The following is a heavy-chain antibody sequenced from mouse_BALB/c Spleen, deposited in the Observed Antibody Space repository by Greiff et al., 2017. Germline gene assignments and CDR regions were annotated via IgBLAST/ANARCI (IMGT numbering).Heavy chain of an antibody. V-gene: IGHV1S126*01. D-gene: IGHD2-1*01. CDR2: IDPSDSET. CDR1: GYSFTSYW. J-gene: IGHJ4*01. CDR3: ARRGGNYYAMDY. Sequence: VQRVESGPQLVRPGASVKISCKASGYSFTSYWMHWVKQRPGQGLEWIGMIDPSDSETRLNQKFKDKATLTVDKSSSTAYMQLSSPTSEDSAVYYCARRGGNYYAMDYWGQGTSVTVSS.